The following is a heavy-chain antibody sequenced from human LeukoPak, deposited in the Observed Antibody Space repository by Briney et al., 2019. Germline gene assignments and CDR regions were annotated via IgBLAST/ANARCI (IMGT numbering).Heavy chain of an antibody. CDR3: AKNFRIAVIDY. V-gene: IGHV3-30*18. D-gene: IGHD6-19*01. J-gene: IGHJ4*02. Sequence: PGGSLRLSCAASGFTFSSYGMHWVRQAPGKGLEWVAVISYDGSNKYHADSVKGRFTISRDNSKNTLYLQMNSLRAEDTAVYYCAKNFRIAVIDYWGQGTLVTVSS. CDR1: GFTFSSYG. CDR2: ISYDGSNK.